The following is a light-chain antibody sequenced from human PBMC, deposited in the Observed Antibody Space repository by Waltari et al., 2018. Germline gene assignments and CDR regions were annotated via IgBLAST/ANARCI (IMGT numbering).Light chain of an antibody. Sequence: DIQMTQSPSSLSASVGDRVTITCQASQDISNNLNWYQQKPGTAPKLLIYDASHLETVVPSRFSGSGSGTDFKFTISSLQPEDIATYYCQLYDNLPMYTFGQGTKLEIK. CDR2: DAS. V-gene: IGKV1-33*01. J-gene: IGKJ2*01. CDR1: QDISNN. CDR3: QLYDNLPMYT.